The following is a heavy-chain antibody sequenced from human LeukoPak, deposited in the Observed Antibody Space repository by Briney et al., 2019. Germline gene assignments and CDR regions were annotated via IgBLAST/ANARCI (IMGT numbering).Heavy chain of an antibody. CDR2: INTGSSTI. V-gene: IGHV3-48*01. CDR3: ARALWYYDCSGYAFGVYFDS. J-gene: IGHJ4*02. CDR1: GFPFSSYS. Sequence: PGGSLRLSCAASGFPFSSYSMNWVRQAPGKGLEWVSYINTGSSTIYYADSVKGRFTISRDNAKNSLYLQMNSLRAEDTAVYYCARALWYYDCSGYAFGVYFDSWGQGTLVTVSS. D-gene: IGHD3-22*01.